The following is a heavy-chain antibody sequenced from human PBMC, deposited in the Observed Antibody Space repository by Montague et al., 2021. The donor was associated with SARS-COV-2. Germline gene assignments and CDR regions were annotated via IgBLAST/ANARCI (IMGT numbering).Heavy chain of an antibody. Sequence: SETLSLTCTVSGGSISSHFWSFIRQPPGKGQEWIGYINSNGGTNDNPSLRSRLTMSVDTSKNQFSLQLRSMTPADTAVYFCARATSVRGAVSWFDPWGQGILVTVSS. CDR3: ARATSVRGAVSWFDP. CDR1: GGSISSHF. V-gene: IGHV4-59*11. CDR2: INSNGGT. D-gene: IGHD3-10*01. J-gene: IGHJ5*02.